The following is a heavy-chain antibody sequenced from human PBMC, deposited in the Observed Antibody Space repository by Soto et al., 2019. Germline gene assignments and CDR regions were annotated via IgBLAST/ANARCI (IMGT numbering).Heavy chain of an antibody. CDR1: GFTFSSYA. V-gene: IGHV3-23*01. CDR2: ISGSGGST. J-gene: IGHJ3*02. Sequence: GGSLRLSCAASGFTFSSYAMSWVRQAPGKGLEWVSAISGSGGSTYYADSVKGRFTISRDNSKNTLYLQMNSLRAEDTAAYYCAKAPHREWDLLDAFDIWGQGTMVTVSS. D-gene: IGHD1-26*01. CDR3: AKAPHREWDLLDAFDI.